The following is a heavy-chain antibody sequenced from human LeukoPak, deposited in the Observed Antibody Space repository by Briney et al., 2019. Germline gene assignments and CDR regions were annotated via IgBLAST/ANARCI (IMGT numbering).Heavy chain of an antibody. J-gene: IGHJ5*02. D-gene: IGHD6-13*01. CDR3: ARVSSQGWFDP. CDR1: GYTFTSYA. CDR2: INAGNGNT. Sequence: VASVKVSCKASGYTFTSYAMHWVRQAPGQRLEWMGWINAGNGNTKYSQKFQGRVTITRDTSASTAYMELSSLRSEDTAVYYCARVSSQGWFDPWGQGTLVTVSS. V-gene: IGHV1-3*01.